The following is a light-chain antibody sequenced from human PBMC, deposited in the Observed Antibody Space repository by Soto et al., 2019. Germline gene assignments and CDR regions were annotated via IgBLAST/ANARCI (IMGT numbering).Light chain of an antibody. CDR3: SSYTSSSTLVL. J-gene: IGLJ3*02. CDR1: SSDVGTYNY. Sequence: QSALTQPASVSGSPGLSITISCTGTSSDVGTYNYVSWYQQHPGKAPKLMIYEVSLRPSGISNRFSGSKSGSTASLTISGLQAEDEADYFCSSYTSSSTLVLFGGGTKLTVL. CDR2: EVS. V-gene: IGLV2-14*01.